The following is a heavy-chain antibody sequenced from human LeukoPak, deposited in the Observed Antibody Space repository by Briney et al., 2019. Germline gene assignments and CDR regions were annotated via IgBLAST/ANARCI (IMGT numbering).Heavy chain of an antibody. J-gene: IGHJ5*02. CDR3: ARANIVVVVAATHWFDP. D-gene: IGHD2-15*01. CDR1: GGSFSGYY. V-gene: IGHV4-34*01. Sequence: KTSETLSLTCAVYGGSFSGYYWSWIRQPPGKGLEWIGEINHSGSTNYNPSLKSRVTISVDTSKNQFSLKLSSVTAADTAVYYCARANIVVVVAATHWFDPWGQGTLVTVSS. CDR2: INHSGST.